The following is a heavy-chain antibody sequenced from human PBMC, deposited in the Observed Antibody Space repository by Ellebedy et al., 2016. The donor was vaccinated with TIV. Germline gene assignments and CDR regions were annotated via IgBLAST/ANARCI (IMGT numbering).Heavy chain of an antibody. D-gene: IGHD3-3*01. V-gene: IGHV4-61*01. CDR2: IYYSGST. CDR3: ARVSQLRFLEWYLDY. J-gene: IGHJ4*02. Sequence: SETLSLTCTVYGDSISRSSSYWSWVRQPPGKGLEWIGSIYYSGSTYYNPYLKSRVTISVDTSKNHFSLKLNSVTAADTAKYYCARVSQLRFLEWYLDYWGQGTLVTVSS. CDR1: GDSISRSSSY.